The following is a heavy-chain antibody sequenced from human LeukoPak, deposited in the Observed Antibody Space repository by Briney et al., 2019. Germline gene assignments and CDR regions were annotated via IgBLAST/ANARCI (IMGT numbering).Heavy chain of an antibody. CDR1: GYTFNSYY. J-gene: IGHJ6*03. CDR2: INPSGGST. Sequence: ASVTVSCKASGYTFNSYYMHWVRQAPAQGLEWMGIINPSGGSTIYAQKFQGRVNMTRDMSTSTVYMELSSLRSEDTAVYYCAREPSFEYSSSPGSSGTYYYYYYYMDVWGKGTTVTVSS. D-gene: IGHD6-6*01. CDR3: AREPSFEYSSSPGSSGTYYYYYYYMDV. V-gene: IGHV1-46*02.